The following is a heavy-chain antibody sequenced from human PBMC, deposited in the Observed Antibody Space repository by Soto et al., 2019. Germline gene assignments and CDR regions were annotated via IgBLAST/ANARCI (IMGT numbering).Heavy chain of an antibody. CDR2: VFFTGFT. Sequence: SETLSLTCTVSGGSISGYYWSWIRQPPGKGPEWIGSVFFTGFTSYNPSPEGRVSVSVDTSKNQFSLKVSGVSAADTAVYYCAASQKGYNWNYFDHWGQGALVTVPQ. CDR3: AASQKGYNWNYFDH. D-gene: IGHD1-20*01. J-gene: IGHJ4*02. V-gene: IGHV4-59*04. CDR1: GGSISGYY.